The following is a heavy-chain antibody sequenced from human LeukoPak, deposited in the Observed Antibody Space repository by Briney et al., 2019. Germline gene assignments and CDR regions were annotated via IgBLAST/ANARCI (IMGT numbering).Heavy chain of an antibody. CDR2: FDYSGST. D-gene: IGHD5-18*01. J-gene: IGHJ4*02. V-gene: IGHV4-39*01. CDR3: ASQNTAMVTFDY. Sequence: SETLSLTCAVSGGSISSNTYYWGWIRQPPGKGLEWIGSFDYSGSTYYNPSLQSRVTIFEDTSKNQFSLKLSSVTAADTAVYYCASQNTAMVTFDYWGQGTLVTVSS. CDR1: GGSISSNTYY.